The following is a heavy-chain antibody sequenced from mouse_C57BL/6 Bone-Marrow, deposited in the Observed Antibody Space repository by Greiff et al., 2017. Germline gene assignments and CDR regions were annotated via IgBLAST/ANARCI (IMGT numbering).Heavy chain of an antibody. CDR1: GYTFTSYW. CDR2: INPSNGGT. J-gene: IGHJ4*01. D-gene: IGHD2-4*01. Sequence: QVQLQQPGTELVKPGASVKLSCKASGYTFTSYWMHWVKQRPGQGLEWIGNINPSNGGTNYNEKFKSKATLTVDKSSSTAYMQLSSLTSEDSAVYYCARAPRVYYDYDGRYYYAMDYWGQGTSVTVSS. CDR3: ARAPRVYYDYDGRYYYAMDY. V-gene: IGHV1-53*01.